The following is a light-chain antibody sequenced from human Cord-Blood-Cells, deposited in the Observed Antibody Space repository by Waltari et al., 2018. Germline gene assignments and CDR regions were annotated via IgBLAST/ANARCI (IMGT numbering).Light chain of an antibody. CDR2: DDS. Sequence: SYVLTQPPSVSVAPGNTASITCRGTNIRSNSVHWYQQKQGQAPVLVVYDDSDRPSGIPERFSGSNSGNTATLTISRVDAGEEADNYCQVWVSSSEHYVFGTGTKVTVL. CDR3: QVWVSSSEHYV. V-gene: IGLV3-21*03. CDR1: NIRSNS. J-gene: IGLJ1*01.